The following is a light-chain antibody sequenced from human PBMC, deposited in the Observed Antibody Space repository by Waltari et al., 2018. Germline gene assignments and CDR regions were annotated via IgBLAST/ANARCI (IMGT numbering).Light chain of an antibody. CDR2: QDS. CDR1: KLGEKY. V-gene: IGLV3-1*01. Sequence: SHELTQPPSVSVSPGQTASITCSGDKLGEKYASWYQQKPGQSPVLVSYQDSKRPSGIPGRFSGFNSGNTATLTIRGTQAMDEADYYCQAWDSSTVVFGGGTKLTVL. CDR3: QAWDSSTVV. J-gene: IGLJ2*01.